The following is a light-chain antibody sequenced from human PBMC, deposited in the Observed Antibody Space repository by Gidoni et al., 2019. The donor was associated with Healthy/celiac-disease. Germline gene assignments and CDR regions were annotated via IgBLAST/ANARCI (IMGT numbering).Light chain of an antibody. V-gene: IGKV3-20*01. Sequence: IVLTQSPGTLSLSPGERATLSCRASQSVSSSYLAWYQQKPGPAPRLLIYGASSRATGIPDRFSGSGSGTDFTLTISRLEPEDFAVYYWQQYGSARVTFGPGTKVDIK. CDR3: QQYGSARVT. CDR2: GAS. CDR1: QSVSSSY. J-gene: IGKJ3*01.